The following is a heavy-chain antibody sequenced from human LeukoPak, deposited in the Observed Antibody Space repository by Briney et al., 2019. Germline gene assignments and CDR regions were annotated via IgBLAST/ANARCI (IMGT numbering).Heavy chain of an antibody. V-gene: IGHV1-46*01. Sequence: ASVKVPCKASGYTFTSYYMHWVRQAPGQGLEWMGIINPSGGSTSYAQKFQGRVTMTRDTSTSTVYMELSSLRSEDTAVYYCARQWIVPAANLGAFDIWGQGTMVTVSS. D-gene: IGHD2-2*01. CDR2: INPSGGST. J-gene: IGHJ3*02. CDR3: ARQWIVPAANLGAFDI. CDR1: GYTFTSYY.